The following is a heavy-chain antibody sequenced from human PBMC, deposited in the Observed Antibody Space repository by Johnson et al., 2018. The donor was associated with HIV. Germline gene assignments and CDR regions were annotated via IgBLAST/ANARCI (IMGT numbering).Heavy chain of an antibody. CDR2: IWYDGSNK. J-gene: IGHJ3*02. D-gene: IGHD2-15*01. CDR1: GFTFSSYG. CDR3: ATGYCSGGSCPRDAFDI. V-gene: IGHV3-33*01. Sequence: QVQLVESGGGVVQPGRSLRLSCAASGFTFSSYGMHWVRQAPGKGLEWVAVIWYDGSNKYYADSVKGRFTLSRDNSKNTLYLQMNSLRAEDTAVYYCATGYCSGGSCPRDAFDIWGQGTMVTVSS.